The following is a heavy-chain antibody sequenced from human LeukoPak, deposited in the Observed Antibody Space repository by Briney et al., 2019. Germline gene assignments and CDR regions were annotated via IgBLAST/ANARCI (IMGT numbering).Heavy chain of an antibody. CDR1: GGSISSYY. CDR2: IYTSGST. D-gene: IGHD3-10*01. J-gene: IGHJ5*02. V-gene: IGHV4-4*07. CDR3: ARFLRGVDSPHNWFDP. Sequence: SSETLSLTCTVSGGSISSYYWSWIRQPAGKGLEWIGRIYTSGSTNYNPSLKSRVTMSVDTSKNQFSLKLSSVTAADTAVYYCARFLRGVDSPHNWFDPWGQGTLVTVSS.